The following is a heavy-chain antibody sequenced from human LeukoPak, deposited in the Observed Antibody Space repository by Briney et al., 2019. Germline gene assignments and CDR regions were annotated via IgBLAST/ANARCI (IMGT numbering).Heavy chain of an antibody. CDR3: ASTTITIFGVADYYMDV. V-gene: IGHV3-23*01. CDR2: ISGTGGST. D-gene: IGHD3-3*01. Sequence: GGSLRLSCAASGFSFSSSAMSWVRQAPGKGLEWVSAISGTGGSTYYADSVKGRFTISRDNSKNTLYLQMNSLRAEDTAVYYCASTTITIFGVADYYMDVWGKGTTVTVSS. J-gene: IGHJ6*03. CDR1: GFSFSSSA.